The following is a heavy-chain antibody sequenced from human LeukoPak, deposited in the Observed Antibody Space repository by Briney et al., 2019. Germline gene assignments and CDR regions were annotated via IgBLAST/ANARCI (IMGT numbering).Heavy chain of an antibody. D-gene: IGHD3-9*01. CDR2: ISGYNGNT. CDR1: GYTFTTYN. V-gene: IGHV1-18*01. Sequence: ASVKVSCKASGYTFTTYNINWVRQAPGQGLEWMGWISGYNGNTNYAQKLQGRVTMTTDTSTSTAYMELRSLKSDDTAVYYCARGLGYYDILTGYYPRWFDPWGQGTLVTVSS. J-gene: IGHJ5*02. CDR3: ARGLGYYDILTGYYPRWFDP.